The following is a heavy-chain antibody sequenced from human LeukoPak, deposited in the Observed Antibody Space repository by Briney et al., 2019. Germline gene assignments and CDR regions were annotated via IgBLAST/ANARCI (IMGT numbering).Heavy chain of an antibody. Sequence: ASVKVSCKASGYTFPSYYIHWVRQAPGQGLEGMGLINPSGGSTNYAQKFQGRVTMTRDTSTSTVYMELSSLRSEDTAVYYCARVKRVGGYYDSSGYYRYYFDYWGQGTLVTVSS. CDR3: ARVKRVGGYYDSSGYYRYYFDY. J-gene: IGHJ4*02. CDR2: INPSGGST. V-gene: IGHV1-46*01. D-gene: IGHD3-22*01. CDR1: GYTFPSYY.